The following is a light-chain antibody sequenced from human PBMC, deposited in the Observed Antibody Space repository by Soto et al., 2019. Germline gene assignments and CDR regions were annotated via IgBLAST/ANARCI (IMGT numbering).Light chain of an antibody. CDR1: QSVSSSY. J-gene: IGKJ1*01. CDR2: GAS. Sequence: PGERATLSCRASQSVSSSYLAWYQQKPGQAPRLLIYGASSRATGIPDRFSGSGSGTDFTLTISRLEPEDFAVYYCQQYGSSRTFGQGTKVEIK. V-gene: IGKV3-20*01. CDR3: QQYGSSRT.